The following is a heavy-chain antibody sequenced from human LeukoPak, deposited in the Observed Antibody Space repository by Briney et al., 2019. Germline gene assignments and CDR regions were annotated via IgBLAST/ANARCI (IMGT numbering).Heavy chain of an antibody. CDR1: GGSISSYY. CDR3: ARDCGARGSPWYWWFDP. CDR2: IYYSGST. J-gene: IGHJ5*02. Sequence: PSETLSLTCTVSGGSISSYYWSWIRQPPGKGLKWIGYIYYSGSTNYNPSLKSRVTISVDTSKNQFSLKLSSVTAADTAVYYCARDCGARGSPWYWWFDPWGQGTLVTVSS. D-gene: IGHD6-13*01. V-gene: IGHV4-59*12.